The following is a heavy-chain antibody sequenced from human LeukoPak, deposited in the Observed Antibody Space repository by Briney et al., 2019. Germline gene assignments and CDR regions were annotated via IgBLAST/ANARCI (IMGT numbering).Heavy chain of an antibody. Sequence: SETLSLTCTVSGGSLSSSSYYWGWLRQPPGTGLEWIGSIYYSGSTYYNPSLKSRVTISVDTSKNQFSLKLSSVTAADTAVYYCARLGCSSTSCYAGDYWGQGTLVTVSS. CDR2: IYYSGST. CDR1: GGSLSSSSYY. J-gene: IGHJ4*02. D-gene: IGHD2-2*01. CDR3: ARLGCSSTSCYAGDY. V-gene: IGHV4-39*01.